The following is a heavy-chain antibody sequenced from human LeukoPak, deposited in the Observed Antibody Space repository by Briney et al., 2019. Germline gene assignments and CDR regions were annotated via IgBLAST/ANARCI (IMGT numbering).Heavy chain of an antibody. CDR2: MNPNSGST. CDR1: GYTFTSYD. D-gene: IGHD3-22*01. J-gene: IGHJ4*02. CDR3: ARVLADYYDSSGIDD. Sequence: ASVKVSCKASGYTFTSYDINWVRQATGQGLEWMGWMNPNSGSTGYAQKFQGRVTMTRNTSISTAYMELSSLRSEDTAVYYCARVLADYYDSSGIDDWGQGTLVTVSS. V-gene: IGHV1-8*01.